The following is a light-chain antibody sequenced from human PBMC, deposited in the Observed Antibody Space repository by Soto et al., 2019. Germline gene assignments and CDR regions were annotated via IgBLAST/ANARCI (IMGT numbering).Light chain of an antibody. V-gene: IGKV3-11*01. CDR1: QSVSSY. J-gene: IGKJ5*01. CDR3: QQYGSSIS. CDR2: DAS. Sequence: IVWTQSPATLSLSPGERATLSCRASQSVSSYLAWYQQKPGQAPRLLIYDASNRATGIPARFSGSGSGTDFTLTISSLEPEDIAVFYCQQYGSSISFGHGTLLEI.